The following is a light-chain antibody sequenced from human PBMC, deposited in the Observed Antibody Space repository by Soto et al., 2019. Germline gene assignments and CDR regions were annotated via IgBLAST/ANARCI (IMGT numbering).Light chain of an antibody. Sequence: EIVLTQSPATLAFSPVERATLSCRASQSVSSYLAWYQQKPGQAPRLLIYDASNRATGIPARFSGSGSGTDFTLTISSLEPEDFAVYYCQKRSTFGQGTRLEIK. V-gene: IGKV3-11*01. CDR1: QSVSSY. CDR2: DAS. J-gene: IGKJ5*01. CDR3: QKRST.